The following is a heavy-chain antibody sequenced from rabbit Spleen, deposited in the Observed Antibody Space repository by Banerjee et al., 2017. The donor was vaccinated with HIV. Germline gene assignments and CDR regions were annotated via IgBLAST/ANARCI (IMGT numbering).Heavy chain of an antibody. J-gene: IGHJ4*01. V-gene: IGHV1S45*01. CDR1: GFTISSSYY. Sequence: QEQLVESGGGLVKPEGSLTLTCTASGFTISSSYYMCWVRQAPGKGLEWIACIYGSSSGSTDYASWAKGRFTISKTSSTTVTLQMTSLTAADTATYFCARDLVGVIGWNFGWWGPGTLVTVS. CDR3: ARDLVGVIGWNFGW. D-gene: IGHD4-1*01. CDR2: IYGSSSGST.